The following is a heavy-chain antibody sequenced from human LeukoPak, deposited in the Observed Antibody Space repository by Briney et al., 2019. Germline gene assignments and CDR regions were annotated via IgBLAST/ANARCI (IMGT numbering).Heavy chain of an antibody. CDR1: GFTFSSYA. J-gene: IGHJ4*02. V-gene: IGHV3-64*01. Sequence: PGGSLRLSCAASGFTFSSYAMHWVRQAPGKGLEYVSAISSNGGSTYYANSVKGRFTISRDNSKNTLYLQMGSLRAEDMAVYYCARGHYYDSSALQDAVYFDYWGQGTLVTVSS. D-gene: IGHD3-22*01. CDR2: ISSNGGST. CDR3: ARGHYYDSSALQDAVYFDY.